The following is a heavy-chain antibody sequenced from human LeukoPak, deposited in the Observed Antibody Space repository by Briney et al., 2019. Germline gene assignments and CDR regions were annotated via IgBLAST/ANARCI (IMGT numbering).Heavy chain of an antibody. CDR3: ARDQLEPYYYYYMDV. Sequence: GGSLRLSCAASGFTFSSYGMHWVRQAPGKGLEWVAFIRYDGSNKYYADSVKGRFTISRDNAKNSLYLQMNSLRAEDTAVYYCARDQLEPYYYYYMDVWGKGTTVTISS. D-gene: IGHD1-1*01. CDR2: IRYDGSNK. J-gene: IGHJ6*03. V-gene: IGHV3-30*02. CDR1: GFTFSSYG.